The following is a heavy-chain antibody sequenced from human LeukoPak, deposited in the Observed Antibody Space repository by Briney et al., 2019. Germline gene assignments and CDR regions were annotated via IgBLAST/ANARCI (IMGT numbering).Heavy chain of an antibody. CDR1: GGSFSGYY. D-gene: IGHD3-10*01. J-gene: IGHJ4*02. CDR3: ARHGYYYGSGSYYKDY. Sequence: PSETLSLTCAIYGGSFSGYYWSWIRQPPGKGLEWIGEINHSGSTNYNPSLKSRVTISVDTSKNQFSLKLSSVTAADTAVYYCARHGYYYGSGSYYKDYWGQGTLVTVSS. V-gene: IGHV4-34*01. CDR2: INHSGST.